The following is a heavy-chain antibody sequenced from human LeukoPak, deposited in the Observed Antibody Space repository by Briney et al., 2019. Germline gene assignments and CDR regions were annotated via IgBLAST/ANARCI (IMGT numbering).Heavy chain of an antibody. CDR1: GSTFSECY. V-gene: IGHV3-11*05. CDR2: TTSDGVYT. CDR3: ARVLYDFWSGYYWYFDY. Sequence: GGSLRLSCAASGSTFSECYMSWMRQAPGRGLEWVAYTTSDGVYTKYADSVRGRFTISRDNSKNTLYLQMNSLRVEDTAVYYCARVLYDFWSGYYWYFDYWGQGTLVTVSS. J-gene: IGHJ4*02. D-gene: IGHD3-3*01.